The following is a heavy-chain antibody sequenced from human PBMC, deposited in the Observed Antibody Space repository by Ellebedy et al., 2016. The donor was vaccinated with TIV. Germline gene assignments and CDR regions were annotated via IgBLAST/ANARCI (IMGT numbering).Heavy chain of an antibody. V-gene: IGHV3-30*18. D-gene: IGHD6-6*01. CDR2: ISYDGNNK. J-gene: IGHJ4*02. CDR1: GFTFSNYG. CDR3: AKDPSIAARYFDF. Sequence: GESLKTSXAASGFTFSNYGMHWVRQAPGKGLEWVAVISYDGNNKYYADSVKGRFTVSRDNSKNMLYLQMNSLRPEDTAMYYCAKDPSIAARYFDFWGQGTLVTVSS.